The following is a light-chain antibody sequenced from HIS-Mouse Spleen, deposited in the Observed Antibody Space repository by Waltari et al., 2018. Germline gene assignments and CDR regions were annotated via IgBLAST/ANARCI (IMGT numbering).Light chain of an antibody. CDR1: QSVLYSSNNKNY. Sequence: DIVMTQSHDSLAVSLGERATINCQSSQSVLYSSNNKNYLAWYQQKPGQPPKLLIYWASTRESGVPDRFSGSGSGTDFTLTISSLQAEDVAVYYCQQYYSTPYTFGQGTKLEIK. CDR3: QQYYSTPYT. J-gene: IGKJ2*01. CDR2: WAS. V-gene: IGKV4-1*01.